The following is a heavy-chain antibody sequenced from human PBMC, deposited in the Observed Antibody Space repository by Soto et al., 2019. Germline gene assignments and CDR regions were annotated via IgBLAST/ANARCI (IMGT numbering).Heavy chain of an antibody. V-gene: IGHV4-34*01. CDR2: INHSGST. J-gene: IGHJ3*01. Sequence: QVQLQQWGAGLLKPSETLSLTCAVYGDSFSGPYWTWIRQTPGKGLEWIGEINHSGSTDYHPSLKSRVTSSVDTSKNQFSLNLSSVSAADTAVYFCARLEVTSADSFDVWGPGTMVTVSS. CDR3: ARLEVTSADSFDV. CDR1: GDSFSGPY. D-gene: IGHD2-21*02.